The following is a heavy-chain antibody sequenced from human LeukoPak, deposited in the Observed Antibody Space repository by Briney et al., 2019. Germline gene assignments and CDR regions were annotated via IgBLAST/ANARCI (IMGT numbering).Heavy chain of an antibody. CDR1: GGSISSYY. V-gene: IGHV4-4*07. CDR2: IYTSGST. J-gene: IGHJ6*02. D-gene: IGHD6-13*01. Sequence: SETLSLTCTVSGGSISSYYWSWIRQPAGKGLEWIGRIYTSGSTNYNPSLKSRVTMSVDTSKNQFSLKLSSVTAADTAVYYCAREKSESSSRYRGDYYYGIDVWGQGTTVTVSS. CDR3: AREKSESSSRYRGDYYYGIDV.